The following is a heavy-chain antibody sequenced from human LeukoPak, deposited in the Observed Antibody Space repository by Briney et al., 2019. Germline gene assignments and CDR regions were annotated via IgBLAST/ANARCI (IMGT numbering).Heavy chain of an antibody. J-gene: IGHJ4*02. CDR1: GGSISSYY. V-gene: IGHV4-59*01. Sequence: SETLSLTCTVSGGSISSYYWSWIRQPPGKGLEWIGYIYYRGSTNYNPSLKSRVTISVDTSKNQFSLKLSSVTAADTAVYYCAGYKLTGDDYWGQGTLVTVSS. CDR3: AGYKLTGDDY. D-gene: IGHD7-27*01. CDR2: IYYRGST.